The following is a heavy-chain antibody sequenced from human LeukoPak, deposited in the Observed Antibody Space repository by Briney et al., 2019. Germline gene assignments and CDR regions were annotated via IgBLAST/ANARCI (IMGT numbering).Heavy chain of an antibody. CDR3: ANYMSSGWYGWDNWFDP. CDR1: GGSISSSSYY. J-gene: IGHJ5*02. CDR2: IYYSGST. D-gene: IGHD6-19*01. V-gene: IGHV4-39*07. Sequence: PSETLSLTCTVSGGSISSSSYYWGWIRQPPGKGLEWIGSIYYSGSTYYNPSLKSRVTISVDTSKNQFSLKLSSVTAADTAVYYCANYMSSGWYGWDNWFDPWGQGTLVTVSS.